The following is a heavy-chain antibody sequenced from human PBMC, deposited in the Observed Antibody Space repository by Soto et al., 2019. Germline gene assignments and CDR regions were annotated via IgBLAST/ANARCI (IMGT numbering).Heavy chain of an antibody. CDR3: ARSPFYSSSWSPDY. CDR2: IWYDGSNK. D-gene: IGHD6-13*01. CDR1: GFTFSSYG. Sequence: GGSLRLSCAASGFTFSSYGMHWVRQAPGKGLEWVAVIWYDGSNKYYADSVKGRFTISRDNSKNTLYLQMNSLRAEDTAVYYCARSPFYSSSWSPDYRGQGTLVTVSS. J-gene: IGHJ4*02. V-gene: IGHV3-33*01.